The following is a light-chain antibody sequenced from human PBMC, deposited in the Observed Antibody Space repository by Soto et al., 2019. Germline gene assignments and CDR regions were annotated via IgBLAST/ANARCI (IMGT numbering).Light chain of an antibody. J-gene: IGKJ4*01. Sequence: ETVMTHSPATLSVSPGERATHYCRAGQSVNSYLAWYQQKPGQAPRLLIRGASARATGIPARFSGSGSGTEFTLTISSLQSEDFAVYYCQQYNQWPLTFGGGTKV. CDR1: QSVNSY. CDR3: QQYNQWPLT. CDR2: GAS. V-gene: IGKV3-15*01.